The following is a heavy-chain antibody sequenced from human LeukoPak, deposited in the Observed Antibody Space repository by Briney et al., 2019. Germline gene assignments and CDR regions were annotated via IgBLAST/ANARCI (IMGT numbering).Heavy chain of an antibody. V-gene: IGHV3-30*02. Sequence: GGSLRLSCAASGFSFSSYGRHWVRQAPGKGLEWVAFIQYDGSNTYYADSVKGRFTISRDTSKSTLYLQMNSLRAEDTAVYYCAKDGLRCSGISCHDDAFDIWGQGTMVTVSS. J-gene: IGHJ3*02. CDR1: GFSFSSYG. CDR3: AKDGLRCSGISCHDDAFDI. CDR2: IQYDGSNT. D-gene: IGHD2-2*01.